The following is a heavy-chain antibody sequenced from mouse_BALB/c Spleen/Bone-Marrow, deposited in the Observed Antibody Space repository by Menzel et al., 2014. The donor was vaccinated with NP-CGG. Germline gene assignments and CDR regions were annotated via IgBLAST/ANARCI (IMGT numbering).Heavy chain of an antibody. CDR1: GFNIKDTY. CDR3: APYYYGSSLFAY. CDR2: IDPANGNT. J-gene: IGHJ3*01. Sequence: EVKVVESGAELVKPGASVKLSCTASGFNIKDTYMHWVKQRPEQGLEWIGGIDPANGNTKYDPKFQGKATITADTSSNTAYLQLSSLTSEDTAVYYCAPYYYGSSLFAYWGQGTLVTVSA. V-gene: IGHV14-3*02. D-gene: IGHD1-1*01.